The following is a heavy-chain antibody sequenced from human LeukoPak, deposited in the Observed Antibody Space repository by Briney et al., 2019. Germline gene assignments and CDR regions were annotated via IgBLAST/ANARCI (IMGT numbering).Heavy chain of an antibody. CDR3: ARAVEYCGGDCYPWAFDI. D-gene: IGHD2-21*02. V-gene: IGHV4-59*01. Sequence: SETLSLTCTVSGGSISSYYWSWIRQPPGKGLEWIGYIYYSGSTNYNPSLKSRVTISVDTSKNQFSLKLSSVTAADTAVYYCARAVEYCGGDCYPWAFDIWGQGTMVTVSS. CDR2: IYYSGST. J-gene: IGHJ3*02. CDR1: GGSISSYY.